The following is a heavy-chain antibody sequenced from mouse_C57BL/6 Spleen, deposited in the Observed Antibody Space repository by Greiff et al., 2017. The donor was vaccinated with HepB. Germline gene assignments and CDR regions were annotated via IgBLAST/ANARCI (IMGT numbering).Heavy chain of an antibody. Sequence: EVKLQESGPGLVKPSQSLSLTCSVTGYSITSGYYWNWIRQFPGNKLEWMGYISYDGSNNYNPSLKNRISITRDTSKNQFFLKLNSVTTEDTATYYCATTIPLITTVVPFAYWGQGTLVTVSA. CDR3: ATTIPLITTVVPFAY. D-gene: IGHD1-1*01. CDR1: GYSITSGYY. CDR2: ISYDGSN. V-gene: IGHV3-6*01. J-gene: IGHJ3*01.